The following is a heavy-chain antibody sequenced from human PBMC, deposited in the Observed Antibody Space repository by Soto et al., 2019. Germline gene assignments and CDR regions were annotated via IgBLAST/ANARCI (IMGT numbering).Heavy chain of an antibody. J-gene: IGHJ4*02. CDR1: GGSIASSSYY. D-gene: IGHD3-22*01. CDR2: IYYTGST. CDR3: ARQSRSYGSSGHTGPIDY. Sequence: PSETLSLTCTVSGGSIASSSYYWGWVHQPPGKGLEWTGSIYYTGSTYYNPSLKSRVTISADTSKNQFSLNLTSVTAADTAVYFRARQSRSYGSSGHTGPIDYWGQGTLVTAPQ. V-gene: IGHV4-39*01.